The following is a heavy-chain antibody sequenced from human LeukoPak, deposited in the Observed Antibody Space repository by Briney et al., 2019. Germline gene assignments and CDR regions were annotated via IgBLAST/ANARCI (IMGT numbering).Heavy chain of an antibody. CDR1: GGTFSSYA. V-gene: IGHV1-69*13. J-gene: IGHJ6*02. Sequence: ASVKVSCKASGGTFSSYAISRVRQAPGQGLEWMGGIIPIFGTANYAQKFQGRVTITADESTSTAYMELSSLRSEDTAVYYCARDKLCGGDCYDYYYYGMDVWGQGTTVTVSS. D-gene: IGHD2-21*02. CDR3: ARDKLCGGDCYDYYYYGMDV. CDR2: IIPIFGTA.